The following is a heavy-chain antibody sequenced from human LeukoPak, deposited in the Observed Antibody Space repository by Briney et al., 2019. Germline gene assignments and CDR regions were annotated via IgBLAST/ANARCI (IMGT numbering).Heavy chain of an antibody. Sequence: GRSLRLSCAASGFTFSTYGIHWVRQAPGKGLGWVAVIWYDGTNKYYADSVKGRFAISRDNSKNTVFLQMTSLRAEDTAVYYCPRGPTTNGSGLDSWAPGPLPTVSS. V-gene: IGHV3-33*01. D-gene: IGHD1-7*01. CDR2: IWYDGTNK. J-gene: IGHJ4*02. CDR1: GFTFSTYG. CDR3: PRGPTTNGSGLDS.